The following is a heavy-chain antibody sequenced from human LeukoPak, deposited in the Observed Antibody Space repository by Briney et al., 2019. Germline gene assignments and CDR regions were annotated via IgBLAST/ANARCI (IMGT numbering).Heavy chain of an antibody. CDR2: IRYDGSNK. CDR3: AKDFDSSGYYLHTFFDY. V-gene: IGHV3-30*02. CDR1: GFTFSSYG. D-gene: IGHD3-22*01. Sequence: GGSLRLSCAASGFTFSSYGMHWVRQAPGKGLEWVAFIRYDGSNKYYADSVKGRFTISRDNSKNTLYLQMNSLRAEDTAVYYCAKDFDSSGYYLHTFFDYWGQGTLVTVSS. J-gene: IGHJ4*02.